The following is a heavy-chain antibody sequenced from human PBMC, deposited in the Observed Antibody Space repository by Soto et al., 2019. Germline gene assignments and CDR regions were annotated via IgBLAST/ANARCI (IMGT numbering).Heavy chain of an antibody. J-gene: IGHJ3*02. Sequence: PWGSLRLSCEASGFTFKTYWISWARQSPGKGREWLANMSEDAKKTCYGDSVKGRCTVLGDGAGSTLFLRMDSLRGEDPAVSLCAAYHTSRHAAFDIWGRGTLVTVSS. CDR1: GFTFKTYW. CDR2: MSEDAKKT. V-gene: IGHV3-7*01. CDR3: AAYHTSRHAAFDI.